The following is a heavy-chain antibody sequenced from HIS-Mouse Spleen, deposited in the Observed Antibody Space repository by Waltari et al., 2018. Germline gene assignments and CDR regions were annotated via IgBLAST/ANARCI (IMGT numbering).Heavy chain of an antibody. D-gene: IGHD3-10*01. CDR2: LNPNSGGT. V-gene: IGHV1-2*02. J-gene: IGHJ4*02. CDR1: GYTFTGYY. Sequence: QVQLVQSGAEVKKPGASVKVSCKASGYTFTGYYMHWVRQAPGQGLEWMGWLNPNSGGTNYAQKFKGRVTMNRDTSISTAYMELSRLRSDDTAVYYCARASITMVRGVGYYFDYWGQGTLVTVSS. CDR3: ARASITMVRGVGYYFDY.